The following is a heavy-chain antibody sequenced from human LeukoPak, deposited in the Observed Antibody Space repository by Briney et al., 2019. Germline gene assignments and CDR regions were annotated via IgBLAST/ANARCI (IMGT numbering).Heavy chain of an antibody. CDR1: GGSISSSDYY. Sequence: PSQTLSLTCTVSGGSISSSDYYWSWIRQPPGTGLEWIGYIYYSGSTYSNPSLKSRVTISIDTSKNQFLLKLSSVTAADTAVYYCARDRYECSGGICSPYNWFDPWGQGTLVTVSS. V-gene: IGHV4-30-4*01. CDR2: IYYSGST. J-gene: IGHJ5*02. D-gene: IGHD2-15*01. CDR3: ARDRYECSGGICSPYNWFDP.